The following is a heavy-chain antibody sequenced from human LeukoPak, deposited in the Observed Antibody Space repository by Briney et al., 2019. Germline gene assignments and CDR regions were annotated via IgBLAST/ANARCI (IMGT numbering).Heavy chain of an antibody. V-gene: IGHV4-59*01. CDR1: GGSISRDY. D-gene: IGHD6-13*01. CDR2: IYYTGST. CDR3: ARDRPGGSSLDY. J-gene: IGHJ4*02. Sequence: SEALSLTCTVSGGSISRDYWSWIRQPPGKGLEWIGYIYYTGSTNYNPSLKSRVTISVDTSKNQFSLKLSSVTAADTAVYYCARDRPGGSSLDYWGQGTLVTVSS.